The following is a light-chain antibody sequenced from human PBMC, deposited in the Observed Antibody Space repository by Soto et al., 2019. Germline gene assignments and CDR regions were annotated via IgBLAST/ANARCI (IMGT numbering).Light chain of an antibody. V-gene: IGLV2-23*01. CDR2: EGT. CDR3: CSYAGSSTYV. J-gene: IGLJ1*01. CDR1: SSDVGSYDL. Sequence: SVLTQPASVSGPPGPSIVISFNGSSSDVGSYDLVSRYLQYPGKVPKVIIFEGTKRHSGVSDRFSGSKSGNTASLTISGLQTEDEADYYCCSYAGSSTYVFATGTKVTVL.